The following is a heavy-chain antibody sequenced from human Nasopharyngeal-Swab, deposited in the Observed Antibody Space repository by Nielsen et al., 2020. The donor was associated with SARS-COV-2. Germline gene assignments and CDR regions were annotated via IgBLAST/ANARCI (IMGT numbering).Heavy chain of an antibody. D-gene: IGHD3-9*01. CDR3: ARNILTGYYSSDAFDI. CDR2: ISGSGITT. V-gene: IGHV3-23*01. J-gene: IGHJ3*02. Sequence: WIRQPPGKGLEWVSVISGSGITTYYADSVKGRFTISRDNSKNTLYLQMNSLRAEDTAVYYCARNILTGYYSSDAFDIWGQGTMVTVSS.